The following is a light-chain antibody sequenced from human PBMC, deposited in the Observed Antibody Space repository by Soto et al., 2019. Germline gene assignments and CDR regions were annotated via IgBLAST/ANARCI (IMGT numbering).Light chain of an antibody. V-gene: IGKV3-11*01. J-gene: IGKJ4*01. CDR3: QQRSSWPLT. CDR1: QSARYY. Sequence: EIVLTQSPATLSMSPGETATLSCRASQSARYYLAWYQQKPGQPPRLLIFDTFSRATGIPARFSGSGSGTDFTLTISSLEPDDLAVYYCQQRSSWPLTFGGGTRVEIK. CDR2: DTF.